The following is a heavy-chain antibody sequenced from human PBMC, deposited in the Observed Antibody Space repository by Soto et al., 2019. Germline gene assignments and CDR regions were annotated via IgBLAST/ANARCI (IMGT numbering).Heavy chain of an antibody. D-gene: IGHD2-15*01. Sequence: GGSLRLSCTASGSTFPNYPMHWVRQAPGKGLEWVSCISSSSSTIYYADSVKGRFTISRDNAKNSLYLQMNSLGDEDTAVYYCASGGIFYYYGMDVWGQGTTVTVSS. V-gene: IGHV3-48*02. J-gene: IGHJ6*02. CDR1: GSTFPNYP. CDR3: ASGGIFYYYGMDV. CDR2: ISSSSSTI.